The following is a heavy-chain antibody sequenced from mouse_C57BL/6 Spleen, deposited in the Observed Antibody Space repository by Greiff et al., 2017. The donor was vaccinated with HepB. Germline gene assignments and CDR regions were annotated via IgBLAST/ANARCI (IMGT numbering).Heavy chain of an antibody. Sequence: VQLQQSGPELVKPGASVKISCKASGYTFTDYYMNWVKQSHGKSLEWIGDINPNNGGTSYNQKFKGKATLTVDKSSSTAYMELRSLTSEDSAVYYCARSRDLSDYWGQGTTLTVSS. V-gene: IGHV1-26*01. J-gene: IGHJ2*01. CDR1: GYTFTDYY. CDR2: INPNNGGT. CDR3: ARSRDLSDY. D-gene: IGHD1-1*01.